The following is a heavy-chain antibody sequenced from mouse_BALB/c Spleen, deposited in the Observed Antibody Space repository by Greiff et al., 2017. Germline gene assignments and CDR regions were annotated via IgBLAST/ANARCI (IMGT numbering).Heavy chain of an antibody. V-gene: IGHV1S29*02. J-gene: IGHJ1*01. CDR2: IYPYNGGT. CDR3: ARGGRITTAYWYFDV. Sequence: EVQLQQSGPELVKPGASVKISCKASGYTFTDYNMHWVKQSHGKSLEWIGYIYPYNGGTGYNQKFKSKATLTVDNSSSTAYMELRSLTSEDSAVYYCARGGRITTAYWYFDVWGAGTTVTVSS. CDR1: GYTFTDYN. D-gene: IGHD1-2*01.